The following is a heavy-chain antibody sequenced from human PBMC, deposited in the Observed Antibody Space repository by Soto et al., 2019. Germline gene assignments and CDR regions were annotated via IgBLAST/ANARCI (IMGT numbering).Heavy chain of an antibody. CDR1: GFTLSNYV. Sequence: PGGSLRLSCAVSGFTLSNYVMHWVRQAPGKGLVWVSRINTDGTGTTYADSVKGRFTVSRDNAKNTLYLQMNGLRVEDTAVFYCARGNLPIVVVPAAIDYWGQGTQVTVSS. CDR3: ARGNLPIVVVPAAIDY. CDR2: INTDGTGT. V-gene: IGHV3-74*01. J-gene: IGHJ4*02. D-gene: IGHD2-2*01.